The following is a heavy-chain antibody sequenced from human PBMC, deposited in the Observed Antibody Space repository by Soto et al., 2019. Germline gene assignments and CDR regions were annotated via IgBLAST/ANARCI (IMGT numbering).Heavy chain of an antibody. J-gene: IGHJ4*02. D-gene: IGHD5-18*01. CDR3: ASQPYSYNFDY. Sequence: PSETLSLTCTVSGGSISSSSYYWGWIRQPPGKGLEWIGSIYYSGSTYYNPSLKSRVTISVDTSKNQFSLKLSSVTAADTAVYYCASQPYSYNFDYWGQGTLVTVSS. V-gene: IGHV4-39*01. CDR2: IYYSGST. CDR1: GGSISSSSYY.